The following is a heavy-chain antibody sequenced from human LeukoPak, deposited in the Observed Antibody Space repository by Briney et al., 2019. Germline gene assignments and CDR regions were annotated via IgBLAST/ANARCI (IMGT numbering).Heavy chain of an antibody. CDR2: IKQDGSEK. D-gene: IGHD3-9*01. CDR3: ARDQYDILTAGVGDFYFDY. CDR1: GFTFSSYW. Sequence: GGSLKLSCAASGFTFSSYWMSWVRQAPGKGLEWVANIKQDGSEKYYVDSVKGRFTISRDNAKNSLYLQMNSLRAEDTAVYYCARDQYDILTAGVGDFYFDYWGQGTLVTVSS. V-gene: IGHV3-7*01. J-gene: IGHJ4*02.